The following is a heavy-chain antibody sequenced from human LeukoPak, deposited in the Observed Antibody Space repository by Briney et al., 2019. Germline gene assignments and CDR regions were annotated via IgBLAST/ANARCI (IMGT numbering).Heavy chain of an antibody. D-gene: IGHD3-10*01. CDR3: AKDLWWFGEYDAFDI. Sequence: GGSLRLAWAPSEFTFSRSSMSWVRQPPGKGLEWVSNIKADGSEGYYPDSVKGRFIFSRDNSKNTLYLQMNSLRAEDTAVYYCAKDLWWFGEYDAFDIWGQGTMVTVSS. CDR1: EFTFSRSS. V-gene: IGHV3-7*03. CDR2: IKADGSEG. J-gene: IGHJ3*02.